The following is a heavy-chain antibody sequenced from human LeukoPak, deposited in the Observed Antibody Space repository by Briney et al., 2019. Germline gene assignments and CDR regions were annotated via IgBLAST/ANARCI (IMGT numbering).Heavy chain of an antibody. CDR2: ISYDGSNK. D-gene: IGHD5-18*01. CDR3: AREQQASYGSDY. J-gene: IGHJ4*02. CDR1: GFTFSSYA. V-gene: IGHV3-30-3*01. Sequence: GGSLRLSCAASGFTFSSYAMSWVRQAPGKGLEWVAVISYDGSNKYYADSVKGRFTISRDNSKNTLYLQMNSLRAEDTAVYYCAREQQASYGSDYWGQGTLVTVSS.